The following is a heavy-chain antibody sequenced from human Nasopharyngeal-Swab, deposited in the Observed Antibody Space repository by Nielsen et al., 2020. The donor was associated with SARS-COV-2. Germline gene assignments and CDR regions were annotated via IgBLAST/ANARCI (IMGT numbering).Heavy chain of an antibody. Sequence: GESLKISCAASGFTFSSYAMSWVRQAPGKGLEWVSAISGSGGSTYYADSVKGRFTISRDNSKNTLYLQMNSLRAEDTAVYYCAKVSWEWELLRWYFDYWSQGTLVTVSS. CDR2: ISGSGGST. D-gene: IGHD1-26*01. CDR1: GFTFSSYA. J-gene: IGHJ4*02. CDR3: AKVSWEWELLRWYFDY. V-gene: IGHV3-23*01.